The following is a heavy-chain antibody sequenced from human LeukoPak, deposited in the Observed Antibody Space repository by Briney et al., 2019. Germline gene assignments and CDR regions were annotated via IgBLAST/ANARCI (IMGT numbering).Heavy chain of an antibody. V-gene: IGHV3-66*01. CDR1: GFTVSSNY. CDR2: IYSGGNT. J-gene: IGHJ5*02. D-gene: IGHD3-10*01. Sequence: GGSLRLSCAASGFTVSSNYMSWVRQAPGKGLEWVSVIYSGGNTYYADSVKGRFTISRDNSKNTLYLQMNSLRAEDTAVYYCAKDRGPTKYNWFDPWGQGTLVTVSS. CDR3: AKDRGPTKYNWFDP.